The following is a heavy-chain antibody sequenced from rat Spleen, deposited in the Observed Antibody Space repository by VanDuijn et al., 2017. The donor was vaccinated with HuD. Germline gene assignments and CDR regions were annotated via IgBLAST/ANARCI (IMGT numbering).Heavy chain of an antibody. CDR1: GFTFSMYY. CDR2: IRIGGGDT. D-gene: IGHD1-11*01. Sequence: EVQLVESGGGLVQPGRSMKLSCAASGFTFSMYYMAWVRQAPTKGLEWVASIRIGGGDTYYRDSVRGRFTLSRDNAKSTLYLQMDSLRSEDTATYYCARHRNYGGIPFDYWGQGVMVTVSS. CDR3: ARHRNYGGIPFDY. V-gene: IGHV5-25*01. J-gene: IGHJ2*01.